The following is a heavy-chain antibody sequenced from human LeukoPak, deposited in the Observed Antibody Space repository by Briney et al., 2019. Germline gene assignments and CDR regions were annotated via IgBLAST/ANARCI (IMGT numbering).Heavy chain of an antibody. D-gene: IGHD3-10*01. CDR2: IYYSGST. CDR1: GGSISSYY. CDR3: ARTTEEYYGSGKSRKYYSYYYMDV. V-gene: IGHV4-59*01. Sequence: KSSETLSLTCTVSGGSISSYYWSWIRQPPGKGLEWIGYIYYSGSTNYNPSLKSRVTISVDTSKNQLSLKLSSVSAADTAMYYCARTTEEYYGSGKSRKYYSYYYMDVWGKGTTVTVSS. J-gene: IGHJ6*03.